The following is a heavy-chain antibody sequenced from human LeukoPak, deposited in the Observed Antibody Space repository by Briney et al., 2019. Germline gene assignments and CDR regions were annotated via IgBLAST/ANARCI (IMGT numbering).Heavy chain of an antibody. V-gene: IGHV4-39*01. CDR2: IYYSGST. CDR3: ARGSSSGTSWPYYYYYYGMDV. D-gene: IGHD2-2*01. J-gene: IGHJ6*02. Sequence: SETLSLTSTVSGGSISSSSYYWGWIRQPPGKGLEWIGSIYYSGSTYYNPSLKSRVTISVDTSKNQFSLKLSSVTAADTAVYYCARGSSSGTSWPYYYYYYGMDVWGQGTTVTVSS. CDR1: GGSISSSSYY.